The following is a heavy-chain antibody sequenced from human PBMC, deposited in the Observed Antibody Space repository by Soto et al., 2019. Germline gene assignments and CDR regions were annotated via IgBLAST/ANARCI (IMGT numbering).Heavy chain of an antibody. Sequence: QVQLVESGGGVVQPGRSLRLSCAASGFTFSSYGMHWVRQAPGKGLEWVAVISYDGSNKYYADSVKGRFTISRDSSKNTLYLQMNRLRAEDTAVYYWATETYSGPLDYWGQGTLVTVSS. J-gene: IGHJ4*02. CDR3: ATETYSGPLDY. D-gene: IGHD2-15*01. CDR1: GFTFSSYG. CDR2: ISYDGSNK. V-gene: IGHV3-30*03.